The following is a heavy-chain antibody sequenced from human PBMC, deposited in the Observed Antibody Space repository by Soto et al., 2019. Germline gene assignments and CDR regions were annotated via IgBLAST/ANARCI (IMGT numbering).Heavy chain of an antibody. CDR1: GGSISSSSYF. D-gene: IGHD2-21*02. Sequence: SETLSLTCTVSGGSISSSSYFWGWIRQPPGKGLEWIGSIYYSGSTYYNPSLKSRVTVSVDTSKNQFSLKLSSVTASDTAVYYCARHPSDFWFDPWGQGTLVTVSS. V-gene: IGHV4-39*01. CDR3: ARHPSDFWFDP. CDR2: IYYSGST. J-gene: IGHJ5*02.